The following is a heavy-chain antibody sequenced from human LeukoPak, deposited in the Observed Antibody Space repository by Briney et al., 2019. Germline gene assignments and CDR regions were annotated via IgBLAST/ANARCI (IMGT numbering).Heavy chain of an antibody. CDR1: GFTFSSYS. CDR2: ISSSSSYI. J-gene: IGHJ4*02. Sequence: PGGSLRLSCAASGFTFSSYSMNWVRQAPGKGLEWVSSISSSSSYIYYADSVKGRFTISRDNAKNSLYLQMNSLRAEDMAVYYCARDIPEQWRPFDYWGQGTLVTVSS. V-gene: IGHV3-21*01. D-gene: IGHD6-19*01. CDR3: ARDIPEQWRPFDY.